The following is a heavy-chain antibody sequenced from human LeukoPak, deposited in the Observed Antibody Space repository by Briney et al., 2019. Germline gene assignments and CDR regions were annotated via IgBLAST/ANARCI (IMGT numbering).Heavy chain of an antibody. CDR2: ISSSGSTI. CDR1: GFTFSDYY. CDR3: AREQGYCSSTSCYAWADAFDI. J-gene: IGHJ3*02. D-gene: IGHD2-2*01. V-gene: IGHV3-11*01. Sequence: GGSLRLSCAASGFTFSDYYMSWIRQAPGKGLEWVSYISSSGSTIYYADSVKGRFTISRDNAKNSLYLQMNSLRAEDTAVYYCAREQGYCSSTSCYAWADAFDIWGQGTMVTVSS.